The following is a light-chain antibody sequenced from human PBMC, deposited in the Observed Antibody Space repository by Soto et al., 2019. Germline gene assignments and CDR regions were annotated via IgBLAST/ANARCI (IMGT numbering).Light chain of an antibody. CDR1: TGTVTSGHY. V-gene: IGLV7-46*01. Sequence: QAVVTQEPSLTVSPGGTVTLTCGSSTGTVTSGHYPYWFQQKPGQAPRTLIYDTFNKHSWTPARFSGSLLGGKAALTLSGAQPEDEADYYCLLFYNGPYGLGPGTKVTVL. CDR3: LLFYNGPYG. CDR2: DTF. J-gene: IGLJ1*01.